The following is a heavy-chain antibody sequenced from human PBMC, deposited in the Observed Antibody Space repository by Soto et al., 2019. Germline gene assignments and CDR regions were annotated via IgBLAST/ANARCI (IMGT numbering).Heavy chain of an antibody. D-gene: IGHD6-19*01. V-gene: IGHV3-23*01. Sequence: GGSLRLSCAASGFTFSSYAMSWVRQAPGKGLEWVSAISGSGGSTYYADSVKGRFTISRDNSKNTLYLQMNSLRAEDTAVYYCARIQWLAPFYYFDYWGQGTLVTVSS. CDR3: ARIQWLAPFYYFDY. CDR2: ISGSGGST. CDR1: GFTFSSYA. J-gene: IGHJ4*02.